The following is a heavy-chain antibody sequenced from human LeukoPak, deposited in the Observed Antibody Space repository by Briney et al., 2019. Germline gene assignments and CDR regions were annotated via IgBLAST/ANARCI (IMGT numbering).Heavy chain of an antibody. CDR1: GYSISSGYY. D-gene: IGHD1-7*01. J-gene: IGHJ3*02. CDR2: IYHSGST. CDR3: ARPREIKKYNWNYGGAFDI. V-gene: IGHV4-38-2*02. Sequence: PSETLSLTCTVSGYSISSGYYWGWIRQPPGKGLEWIGSIYHSGSTYYNPSLKSRVTISVDTSKNQFSLKLSSVTAADTAVYYCARPREIKKYNWNYGGAFDIWGQGTMVTVSS.